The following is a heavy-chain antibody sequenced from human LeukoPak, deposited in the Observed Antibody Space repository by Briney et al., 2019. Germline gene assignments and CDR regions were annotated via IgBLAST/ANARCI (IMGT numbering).Heavy chain of an antibody. CDR3: ARHLSCSGGSCYWFDP. D-gene: IGHD2-15*01. CDR2: INHSGST. J-gene: IGHJ5*02. V-gene: IGHV4-34*01. CDR1: GGSFSGYY. Sequence: SETLSLTCAVYGGSFSGYYWSWIRQPPGKGLEWIGEINHSGSTNYNPSLKSRVTISVDTSKNQFSLKPSSVTAADTAVYYCARHLSCSGGSCYWFDPWGQGTLVTVSS.